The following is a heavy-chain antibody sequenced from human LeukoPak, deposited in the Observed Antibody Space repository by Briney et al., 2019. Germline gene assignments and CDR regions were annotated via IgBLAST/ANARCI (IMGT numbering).Heavy chain of an antibody. CDR2: IGTAGDT. J-gene: IGHJ4*02. CDR1: GFTFSSYD. Sequence: QSGGSLRLSCAASGFTFSSYDMHWVRQATGKGLEWVSAIGTAGDTYYPGSVKGRFTISRENAKNSLYLQMNSLRAEDTAVYYCARGRPLDYYDSSGYYFRWGQGTLVTVSS. V-gene: IGHV3-13*01. D-gene: IGHD3-22*01. CDR3: ARGRPLDYYDSSGYYFR.